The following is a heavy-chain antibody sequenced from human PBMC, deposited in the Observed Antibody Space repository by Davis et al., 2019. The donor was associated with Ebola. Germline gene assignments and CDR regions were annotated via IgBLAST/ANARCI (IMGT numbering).Heavy chain of an antibody. V-gene: IGHV3-49*02. CDR1: GGSIRSYY. J-gene: IGHJ6*02. D-gene: IGHD6-6*01. Sequence: LSLTCTVSGGSIRSYYWSWVRRAPGKGLEWVGFIRSKSYGGKTQYAASVKGRVAISRDDSKSIAYLQVDRLKTEDTAVYYCTRDLKQPRPPYYYGMDVWGQGTMVTVSS. CDR3: TRDLKQPRPPYYYGMDV. CDR2: IRSKSYGGKT.